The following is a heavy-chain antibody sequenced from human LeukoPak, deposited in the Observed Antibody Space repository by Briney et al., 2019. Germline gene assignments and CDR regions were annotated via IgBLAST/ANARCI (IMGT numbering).Heavy chain of an antibody. CDR2: IYYSGST. D-gene: IGHD3-22*01. J-gene: IGHJ4*02. CDR3: ARGYYDSSGYYFPDY. V-gene: IGHV4-59*01. CDR1: GGSISSYY. Sequence: SETLSLTCTVSGGSISSYYWSWIRQPPGKGLEWIGYIYYSGSTNYNPSLKSRVTITVDTSKNQFSLKLSSVTAADTAVYYCARGYYDSSGYYFPDYWGQGTLVTVSS.